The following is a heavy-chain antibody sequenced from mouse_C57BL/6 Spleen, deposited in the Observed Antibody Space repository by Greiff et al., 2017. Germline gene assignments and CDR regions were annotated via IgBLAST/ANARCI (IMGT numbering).Heavy chain of an antibody. V-gene: IGHV1-54*01. D-gene: IGHD1-1*01. J-gene: IGHJ1*03. CDR3: ARRGGSSYWYFDV. CDR1: GYAFTNYL. Sequence: VQLQQSGAELVRPGTSVKVSCKASGYAFTNYLIEWVKQRPGQGLEWIGVINPGSGGTNYNEKFKGKATLTADKSSSTAYMQLSSLTSEDSAVYFCARRGGSSYWYFDVWGTGTTVTVSS. CDR2: INPGSGGT.